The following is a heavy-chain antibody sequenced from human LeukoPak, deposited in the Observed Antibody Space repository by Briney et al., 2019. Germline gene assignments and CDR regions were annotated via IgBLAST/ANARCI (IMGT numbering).Heavy chain of an antibody. CDR2: ISAYNGNT. CDR1: GYTFTSYG. Sequence: GASVKVSCKASGYTFTSYGISWVRQAPGQGLEWMGWISAYNGNTNYAQKLQGRVTMTTDTSTSTAYMELRSLRSDDTAVYYCAINKYYYDSSGYYYVVWFDPWGQGTLVTVSS. V-gene: IGHV1-18*01. CDR3: AINKYYYDSSGYYYVVWFDP. J-gene: IGHJ5*02. D-gene: IGHD3-22*01.